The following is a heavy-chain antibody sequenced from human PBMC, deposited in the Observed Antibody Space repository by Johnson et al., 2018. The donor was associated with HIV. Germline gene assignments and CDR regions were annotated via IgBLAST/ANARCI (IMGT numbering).Heavy chain of an antibody. D-gene: IGHD3-9*01. V-gene: IGHV3-9*01. CDR2: ISWNSGSI. CDR3: AREEGTDILTRGDAFDI. Sequence: LGVSCAASGFTFDDSAMHWVRQTPGKGLEWVSGISWNSGSIGYADSVKGRFTISRDNAKNSLYLQMNSLRAEDTAVYYCAREEGTDILTRGDAFDIWGQGTMVTVSS. CDR1: GFTFDDSA. J-gene: IGHJ3*02.